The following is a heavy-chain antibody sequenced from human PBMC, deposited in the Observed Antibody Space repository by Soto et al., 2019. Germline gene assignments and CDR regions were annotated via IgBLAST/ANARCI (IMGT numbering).Heavy chain of an antibody. D-gene: IGHD3-10*01. CDR3: AHSSDYYGSGSYYPNWFDP. J-gene: IGHJ5*02. CDR1: GFSLSTSGVG. CDR2: IYWDDDK. Sequence: QITLKESGPTLVKPTQPLTLTCTFSGFSLSTSGVGVGWIRQPPGKALEWLALIYWDDDKRYSPSLKSRLTITKDTSKNQVVLTMTNMDPVDTATYYCAHSSDYYGSGSYYPNWFDPWGQGTLVTVSS. V-gene: IGHV2-5*02.